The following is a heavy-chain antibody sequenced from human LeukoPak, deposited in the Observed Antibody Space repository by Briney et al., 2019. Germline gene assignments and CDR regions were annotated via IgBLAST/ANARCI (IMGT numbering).Heavy chain of an antibody. CDR2: ISSNGGST. CDR1: GFTFSSYA. CDR3: AKDGLLWFGRHYY. Sequence: GGSLRLSCAASGFTFSSYAMHWVRQAPGKGLEYVSAISSNGGSTYYANSVKGRFTISRDNSKNTLYLQMNSLRAEDTAVYYCAKDGLLWFGRHYYWGQGTLVTVSS. J-gene: IGHJ4*02. D-gene: IGHD3-10*01. V-gene: IGHV3-64*01.